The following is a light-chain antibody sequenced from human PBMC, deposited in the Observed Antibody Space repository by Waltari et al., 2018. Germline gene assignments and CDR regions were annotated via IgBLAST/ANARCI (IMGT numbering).Light chain of an antibody. Sequence: DIVMTQSPDWLAVSLGERATIHCKSSQSVLYNSNNKTYLTWYQQKPGQPPKLLIYWASTRESGVPDRFSGSGSGTDFTLTISSLQAEDVAVYYCQQYSSPPFTFGPGTKVDI. J-gene: IGKJ3*01. CDR1: QSVLYNSNNKTY. CDR3: QQYSSPPFT. V-gene: IGKV4-1*01. CDR2: WAS.